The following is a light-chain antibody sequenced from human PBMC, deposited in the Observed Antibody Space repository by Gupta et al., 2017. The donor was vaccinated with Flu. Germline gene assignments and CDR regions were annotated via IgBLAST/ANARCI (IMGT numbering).Light chain of an antibody. Sequence: SYELTQPPSVSVSPGQTARITCSGDALPKKYAYWYQQKSGQAPVLVIYEDTKRPSGIPTRFSGSSSGTMASLTIXEXQVEDEXDYYCFSTDSSGNHRVFGGGTKLTVL. V-gene: IGLV3-10*01. CDR2: EDT. CDR3: FSTDSSGNHRV. J-gene: IGLJ3*02. CDR1: ALPKKY.